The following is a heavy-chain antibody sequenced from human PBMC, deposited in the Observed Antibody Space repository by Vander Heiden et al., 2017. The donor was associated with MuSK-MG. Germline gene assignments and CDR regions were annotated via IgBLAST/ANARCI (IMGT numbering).Heavy chain of an antibody. J-gene: IGHJ5*02. CDR2: INPNSGGT. V-gene: IGHV1-2*06. CDR1: GYTFTGYY. CDR3: ARDRFLLVVSWFDP. Sequence: QVQMVQSGAEVNKPGASVQVSCTDSGYTFTGYYMHWVRQAPGQGVEWSGRINPNSGGTNYAQKVQGRVTMTRDTSISTAYMELSRIRSDDTAVYYCARDRFLLVVSWFDPWGQGRLVTLSS. D-gene: IGHD2-15*01.